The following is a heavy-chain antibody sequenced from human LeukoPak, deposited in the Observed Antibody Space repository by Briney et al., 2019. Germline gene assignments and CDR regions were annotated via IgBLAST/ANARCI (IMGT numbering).Heavy chain of an antibody. CDR1: GFTVSGNY. D-gene: IGHD3-10*01. Sequence: GGSLRLSCAASGFTVSGNYMSWVRQAPGKGLEWVSIIYSGGSTYYADSVKGRFTISRDNSKNTLYLQMNSLRAEDTAVYYCARERYGSGSSDAFDIWGQGTMVTVSS. V-gene: IGHV3-66*01. J-gene: IGHJ3*02. CDR2: IYSGGST. CDR3: ARERYGSGSSDAFDI.